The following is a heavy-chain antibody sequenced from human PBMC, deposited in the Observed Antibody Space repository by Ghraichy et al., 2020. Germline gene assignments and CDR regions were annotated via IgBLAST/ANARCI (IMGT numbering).Heavy chain of an antibody. J-gene: IGHJ5*02. D-gene: IGHD7-27*01. Sequence: ASVKVSCKSSGYNFSRYGISWVRQAPGQGLEWMGWISGYNGNKNHAKKFQGRVTMTTDTSTNTAYLELRSLRSDDTAVYYCARETGLTTWYWFDPWGQGTLVTVSS. CDR3: ARETGLTTWYWFDP. CDR1: GYNFSRYG. CDR2: ISGYNGNK. V-gene: IGHV1-18*01.